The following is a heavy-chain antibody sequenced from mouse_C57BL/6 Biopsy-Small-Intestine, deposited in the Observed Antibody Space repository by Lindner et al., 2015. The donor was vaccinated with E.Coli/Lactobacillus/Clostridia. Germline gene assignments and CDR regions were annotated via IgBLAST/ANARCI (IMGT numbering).Heavy chain of an antibody. CDR3: AIRGGILYAMDY. CDR1: GYSFTGYF. CDR2: INPYNGDT. J-gene: IGHJ4*01. Sequence: VQLQESGPELVKPGDSVKISCKASGYSFTGYFMNWVMQSHGKSLEWIGRINPYNGDTFYNQKFKGKATLTVDKSSSTAHMELRSLTSEDSAVYYCAIRGGILYAMDYWGQGTSVTVSS. V-gene: IGHV1-20*01.